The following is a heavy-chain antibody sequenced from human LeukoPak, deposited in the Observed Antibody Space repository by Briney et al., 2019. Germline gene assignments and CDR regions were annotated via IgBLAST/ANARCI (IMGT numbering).Heavy chain of an antibody. Sequence: GGSLRLSCAASGFTFSSYSMNWVRQAPGKGLEWVSSISSSSSYIYYADSVKGRFTISRDNSKNTLYLQMNSLRAEDTAVYYCARTLIEYSVSSCYFDYWGQGTLVTVSS. CDR2: ISSSSSYI. CDR1: GFTFSSYS. J-gene: IGHJ4*02. CDR3: ARTLIEYSVSSCYFDY. V-gene: IGHV3-21*01. D-gene: IGHD6-6*01.